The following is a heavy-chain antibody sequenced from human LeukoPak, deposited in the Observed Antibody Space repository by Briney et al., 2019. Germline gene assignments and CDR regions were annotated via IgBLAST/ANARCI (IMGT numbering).Heavy chain of an antibody. V-gene: IGHV1-8*01. J-gene: IGHJ5*01. D-gene: IGHD3-10*02. CDR3: ARVPVRMLGFRWFDS. CDR2: MNPNSGNT. Sequence: ASVKVSCKASGYTFTSYDINWVRQATGQGLEWMGWMNPNSGNTGYAQKFQGRVTMTRNTSISTAYMELSSLRSEDTAVYYCARVPVRMLGFRWFDSWGQRTLVTVSS. CDR1: GYTFTSYD.